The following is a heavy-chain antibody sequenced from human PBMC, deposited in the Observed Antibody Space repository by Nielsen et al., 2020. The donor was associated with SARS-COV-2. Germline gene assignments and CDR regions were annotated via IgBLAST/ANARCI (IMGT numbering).Heavy chain of an antibody. CDR3: FSAVPAAKGGRAAAGY. Sequence: GESLKISCAASGFTFSSYGMHWVRQAPGKGLEWVAVISYDGSNKYYADSVKGRFTISRDNSKNTLYLQMNSLRAEDTAVYYCFSAVPAAKGGRAAAGYWGQGTLVTVSS. CDR1: GFTFSSYG. CDR2: ISYDGSNK. J-gene: IGHJ4*02. V-gene: IGHV3-30*03. D-gene: IGHD2-2*01.